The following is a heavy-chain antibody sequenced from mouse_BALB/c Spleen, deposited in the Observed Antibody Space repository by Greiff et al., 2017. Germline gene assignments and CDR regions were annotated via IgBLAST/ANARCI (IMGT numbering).Heavy chain of an antibody. D-gene: IGHD2-14*01. Sequence: EVKLVESGGGLVQPKGSLKLSCAASGFTFNTYAMNWVRQAPGQGLEWVARIRSKSNNYATYYADSVKDRFTISRDDSQSMLYLQMNNLKTEDTAMYYCVRQGRYDGYAMDYWGQGTSVTVSS. V-gene: IGHV10-1*02. CDR1: GFTFNTYA. J-gene: IGHJ4*01. CDR3: VRQGRYDGYAMDY. CDR2: IRSKSNNYAT.